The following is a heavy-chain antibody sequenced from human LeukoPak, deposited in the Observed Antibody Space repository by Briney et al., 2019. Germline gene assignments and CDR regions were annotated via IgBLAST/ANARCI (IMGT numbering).Heavy chain of an antibody. J-gene: IGHJ6*03. Sequence: SETLSLTCTVSGGSISSGSYYWNWIRQPAGKGLEWIGRIYTSGSTNYNPSLKSRVTISVDTSKNQFSLKLSSVTAADTAVYYCARASSYFDYYYYYMDVWGKGTTVTVSS. D-gene: IGHD1-26*01. CDR2: IYTSGST. CDR3: ARASSYFDYYYYYMDV. CDR1: GGSISSGSYY. V-gene: IGHV4-61*02.